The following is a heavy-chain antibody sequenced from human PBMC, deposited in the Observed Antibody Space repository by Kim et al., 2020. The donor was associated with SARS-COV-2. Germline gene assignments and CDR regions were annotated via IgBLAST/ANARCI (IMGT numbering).Heavy chain of an antibody. V-gene: IGHV5-51*01. D-gene: IGHD5-12*01. J-gene: IGHJ6*02. CDR1: GYSFTSYW. Sequence: GESLKISCKGSGYSFTSYWIGWVRQMPGKGLEWMGIIYPGDSDTRYSPSFQGQVTISADKSISTAYLQWSSLKASDTAMYYCAVGVSEGLQLGKDYYYYYGMDVWGQGTTVTVSS. CDR3: AVGVSEGLQLGKDYYYYYGMDV. CDR2: IYPGDSDT.